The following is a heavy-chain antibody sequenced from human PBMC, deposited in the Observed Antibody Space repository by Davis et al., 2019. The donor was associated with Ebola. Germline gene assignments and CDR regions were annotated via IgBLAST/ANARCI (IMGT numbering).Heavy chain of an antibody. D-gene: IGHD2/OR15-2a*01. Sequence: GESLKISCAASGFTFSSYAMSWVRQAPGKGLEWVSAISGNGATTYYADSVKGRFTISRDNSKNTLYLQMNSLRADDTALYYCAKGGARYFYHYYGMDVWGQGTTVTVSS. J-gene: IGHJ6*02. CDR2: ISGNGATT. V-gene: IGHV3-23*01. CDR3: AKGGARYFYHYYGMDV. CDR1: GFTFSSYA.